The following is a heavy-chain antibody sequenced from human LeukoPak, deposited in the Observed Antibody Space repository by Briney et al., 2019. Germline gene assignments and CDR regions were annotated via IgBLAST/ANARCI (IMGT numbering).Heavy chain of an antibody. CDR3: ARDYYDSSGFLPFDS. CDR1: GGSISSTNW. CDR2: IYHSGST. Sequence: PSETLSLTCAVSGGSISSTNWWNWVRQPPGKGLGWIGEIYHSGSTNYNPSLKSRVTISVDKSKNQFSLKLSSVTAADTAVYYCARDYYDSSGFLPFDSWGQGTLVTVSS. D-gene: IGHD3-22*01. V-gene: IGHV4-4*02. J-gene: IGHJ4*01.